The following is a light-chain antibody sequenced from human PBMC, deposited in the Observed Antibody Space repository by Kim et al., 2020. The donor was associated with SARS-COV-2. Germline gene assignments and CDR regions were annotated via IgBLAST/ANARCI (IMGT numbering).Light chain of an antibody. CDR2: QDS. CDR3: QAWDSSRRYV. CDR1: KLGDKY. J-gene: IGLJ1*01. V-gene: IGLV3-1*01. Sequence: SYELTQPPSVSVSPGQTASITCSGDKLGDKYACWYQQKPGQSPVLVIYQDSKRPSGIPERFSGSNSGNTATLTISGTQAMDEADYYCQAWDSSRRYVFGTGTKVNVL.